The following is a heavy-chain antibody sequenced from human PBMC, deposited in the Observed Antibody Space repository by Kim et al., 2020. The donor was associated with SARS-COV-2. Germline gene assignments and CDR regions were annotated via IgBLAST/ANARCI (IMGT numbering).Heavy chain of an antibody. CDR1: GYTFTSYA. V-gene: IGHV1-3*01. Sequence: ASVKVSCKASGYTFTSYAMHWVRQAPGQRLEWMGWINAGNGNTKYSQKFQGRVTITRDTSASTAYMELSSLRSEDTAVYYCARKLERNYWYFDLWGRGTLVTVSS. CDR2: INAGNGNT. D-gene: IGHD1-1*01. J-gene: IGHJ2*01. CDR3: ARKLERNYWYFDL.